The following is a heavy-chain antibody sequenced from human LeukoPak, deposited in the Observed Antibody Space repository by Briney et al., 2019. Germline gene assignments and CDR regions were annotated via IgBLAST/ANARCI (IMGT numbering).Heavy chain of an antibody. V-gene: IGHV4-39*07. CDR1: GGSISSSSYY. J-gene: IGHJ5*02. CDR2: IYYSGST. CDR3: ARDSTSSSSWDWFDT. D-gene: IGHD6-13*01. Sequence: SETLSLTCTVSGGSISSSSYYWGWIRQPPGKGLEWIGSIYYSGSTYYNPSLKSRVTISVDTSKNQFSLKLSSVTAADTAVYYCARDSTSSSSWDWFDTWGQGTLVTVSS.